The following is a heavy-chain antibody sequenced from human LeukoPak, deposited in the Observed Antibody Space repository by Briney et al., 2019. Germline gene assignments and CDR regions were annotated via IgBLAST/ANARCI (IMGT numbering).Heavy chain of an antibody. CDR1: GYTFTGYY. J-gene: IGHJ4*02. CDR3: ARDEWSITGTTYFDY. D-gene: IGHD1-20*01. Sequence: ASVKVSCKASGYTFTGYYMHWVRQAPGQGLEWMGWINPNSGGTNYAQKFQGRVTMTRDTSISTAYMELSRLRSDDTAVYYCARDEWSITGTTYFDYWGQGTLVTVSS. CDR2: INPNSGGT. V-gene: IGHV1-2*02.